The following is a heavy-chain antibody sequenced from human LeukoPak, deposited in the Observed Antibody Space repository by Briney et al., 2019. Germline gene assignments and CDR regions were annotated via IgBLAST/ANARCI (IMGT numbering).Heavy chain of an antibody. Sequence: SETLSLTCTVSGGSISSGSYYWSWIRQPAGKGLEWIGRIYTSGSTNYSPSLKSRVTISVDTSKNQFSLKLSSVTAADTAVYYCARAYSSSFAPFDYWGQGTLVTVSS. CDR1: GGSISSGSYY. D-gene: IGHD6-6*01. CDR2: IYTSGST. J-gene: IGHJ4*02. CDR3: ARAYSSSFAPFDY. V-gene: IGHV4-61*02.